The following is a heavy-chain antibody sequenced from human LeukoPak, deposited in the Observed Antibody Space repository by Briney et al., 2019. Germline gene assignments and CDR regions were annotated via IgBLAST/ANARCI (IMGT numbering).Heavy chain of an antibody. Sequence: GESLKISCKGSGYSFTSYWIGWVRQMPGEGLECMGIIYPGDSDTRYSPSFQGQVTISADKSISTAYLQWSSLKASDTAMYYCARHTMIGNMDGQNWFDPWGQGTLVTVSS. V-gene: IGHV5-51*01. J-gene: IGHJ5*02. D-gene: IGHD3-22*01. CDR2: IYPGDSDT. CDR3: ARHTMIGNMDGQNWFDP. CDR1: GYSFTSYW.